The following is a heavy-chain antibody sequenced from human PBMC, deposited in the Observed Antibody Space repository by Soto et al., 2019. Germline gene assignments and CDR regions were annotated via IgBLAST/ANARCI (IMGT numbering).Heavy chain of an antibody. CDR3: PREVGVGATRFAP. J-gene: IGHJ5*02. CDR1: GDSVSSNSAA. CDR2: TYYRSKWYN. V-gene: IGHV6-1*01. Sequence: QVQLQQSGPGLVKPSQTLSLTCAISGDSVSSNSAAWNWIRQSPSRGLEWLGRTYYRSKWYNDYAVLVKGRIPITQDTSKNQFSRQLNAGPPGDPAVYYWPREVGVGATRFAPWGQEPLVTVPS. D-gene: IGHD2-8*01.